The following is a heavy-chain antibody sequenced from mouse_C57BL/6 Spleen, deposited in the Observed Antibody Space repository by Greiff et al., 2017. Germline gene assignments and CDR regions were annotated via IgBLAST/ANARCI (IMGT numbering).Heavy chain of an antibody. J-gene: IGHJ4*01. Sequence: VQLKESGPELVKPGASVKISCKASGYSFTDYNMNWVKQSNGKSLEWIGVINPNYGTTSYNQKFKGKATLTVDQSSSTAYMQLNSLTSEDSAVYYCARRITTVGGGAMDYWGQGTSVTVSS. D-gene: IGHD1-1*01. CDR3: ARRITTVGGGAMDY. CDR2: INPNYGTT. CDR1: GYSFTDYN. V-gene: IGHV1-39*01.